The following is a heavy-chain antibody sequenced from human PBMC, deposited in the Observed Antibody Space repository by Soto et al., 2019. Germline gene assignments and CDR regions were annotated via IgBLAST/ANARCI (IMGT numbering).Heavy chain of an antibody. V-gene: IGHV1-3*01. D-gene: IGHD2-2*01. J-gene: IGHJ4*02. CDR2: INAGNGIP. CDR3: ARDGGYCSDTTCLPYYFDY. CDR1: GYTFSSYA. Sequence: ASVKVSCKASGYTFSSYAMHWVRQAPGQRFEWMGWINAGNGIPKYSQKFQGRVTITRDTSANTAYMELSSLRSEDTAVYFCARDGGYCSDTTCLPYYFDYWGQGTLVTVSS.